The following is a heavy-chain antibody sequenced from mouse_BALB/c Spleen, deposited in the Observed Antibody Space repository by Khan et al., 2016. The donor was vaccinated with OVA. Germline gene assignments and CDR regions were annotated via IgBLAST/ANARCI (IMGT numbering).Heavy chain of an antibody. V-gene: IGHV3-2*02. Sequence: EVKLEESGPGLVKPSQSLSLTCTVTGYSITSGYAWNWIRQFPGNKLEWMGYISYSGVTSYTPSFKSRISFTRDPSKNPFFLQLNSLTTEDTATYYGARGNYYGYYCDYWGQGTTLTVSS. CDR1: GYSITSGYA. CDR3: ARGNYYGYYCDY. CDR2: ISYSGVT. J-gene: IGHJ2*01. D-gene: IGHD1-1*01.